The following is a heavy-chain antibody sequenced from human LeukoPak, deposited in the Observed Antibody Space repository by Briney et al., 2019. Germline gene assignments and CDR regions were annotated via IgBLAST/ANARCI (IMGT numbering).Heavy chain of an antibody. CDR3: AKAYCSGDRCYSNNPKTFDY. CDR2: ISAYNGNT. D-gene: IGHD2-15*01. Sequence: ASVKVSCKASGYTFTSHSISWVRQAPGQRLEWMGWISAYNGNTNYAQKFQGRVTLTTDTSTSTAYMELTSLRSDDTAVYYCAKAYCSGDRCYSNNPKTFDYWGQGTLVTVSS. CDR1: GYTFTSHS. V-gene: IGHV1-18*01. J-gene: IGHJ4*02.